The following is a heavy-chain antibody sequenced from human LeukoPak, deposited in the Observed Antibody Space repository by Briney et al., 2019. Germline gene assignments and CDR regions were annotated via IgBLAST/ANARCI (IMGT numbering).Heavy chain of an antibody. CDR1: GFTFSSYA. V-gene: IGHV3-66*02. CDR3: ARNRYYGLDV. CDR2: IFSGGST. Sequence: PGGSLRLSCAASGFTFSSYAMSWVRQAPGKGLEWVSVIFSGGSTYHADSVKGRFTISRDNSKNTLYLQMNSLRVDDTSVYYCARNRYYGLDVWGQGTTVTVSS. J-gene: IGHJ6*02.